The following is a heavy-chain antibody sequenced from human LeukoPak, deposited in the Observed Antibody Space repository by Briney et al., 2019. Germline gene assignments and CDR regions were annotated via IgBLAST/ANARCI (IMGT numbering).Heavy chain of an antibody. CDR1: GFTFSSYA. CDR3: AKASSGWYYFDY. V-gene: IGHV3-23*01. D-gene: IGHD6-19*01. Sequence: GGSLRLSCAASGFTFSSYAMSWVRQAPGKGLEWVSAIGGSGGSTYYADSVKGRFTISRDNSKNTLYLQMNSLRAEDTAVYYCAKASSGWYYFDYWSQGTLVTVSS. CDR2: IGGSGGST. J-gene: IGHJ4*02.